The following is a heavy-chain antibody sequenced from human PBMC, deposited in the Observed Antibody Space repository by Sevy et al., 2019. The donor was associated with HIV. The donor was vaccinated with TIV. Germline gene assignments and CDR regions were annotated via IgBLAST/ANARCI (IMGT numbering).Heavy chain of an antibody. J-gene: IGHJ4*02. Sequence: SLRLSCSASGFSFGDYGINWVRQTPGKGLQWVGLIRSKTYRGTTEYAASVRGRFTISRDDSKSIAYLQMHNLKNEYTALYYCTRPMPGSYNLAFDSWGQGTQVTVSS. D-gene: IGHD1-26*01. V-gene: IGHV3-49*04. CDR3: TRPMPGSYNLAFDS. CDR2: IRSKTYRGTT. CDR1: GFSFGDYG.